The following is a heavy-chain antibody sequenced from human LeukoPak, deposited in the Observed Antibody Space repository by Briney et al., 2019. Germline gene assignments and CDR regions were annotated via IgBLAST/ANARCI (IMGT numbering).Heavy chain of an antibody. J-gene: IGHJ4*02. CDR1: GGSISSSTYY. V-gene: IGHV4-39*01. Sequence: SETLSLTCTVFGGSISSSTYYWGWIRQPPGKGLEWIGGIHYSGSTHYNPSLKSRVTISVDTSKNQFSLKLSSVTAADTAVYYCARLFDYWGQGTLVTVSS. CDR2: IHYSGST. CDR3: ARLFDY.